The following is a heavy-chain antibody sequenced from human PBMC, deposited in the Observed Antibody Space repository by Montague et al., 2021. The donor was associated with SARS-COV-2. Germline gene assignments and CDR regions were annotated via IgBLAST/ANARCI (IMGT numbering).Heavy chain of an antibody. J-gene: IGHJ5*02. CDR2: IYHSGST. Sequence: ETLSLTCTVSGYSIISGYYWGWIRQPPGKGPEWIGSIYHSGSTYYNPSLKSRVTISVDTSKNQFSLKLSSVTAADTAVYYCARGGEYYDFWSGYYKGDWFDPWGQGTLVTVSS. CDR3: ARGGEYYDFWSGYYKGDWFDP. V-gene: IGHV4-38-2*02. D-gene: IGHD3-3*01. CDR1: GYSIISGYY.